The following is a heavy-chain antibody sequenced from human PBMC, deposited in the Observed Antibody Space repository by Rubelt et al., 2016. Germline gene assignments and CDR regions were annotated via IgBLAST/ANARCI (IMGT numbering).Heavy chain of an antibody. D-gene: IGHD1-26*01. J-gene: IGHJ3*02. Sequence: VRQPPGKGLEWIGEIYHSGSTNYNPSLKSRVTISVDKSKNQFSLKLSSVTAADTAVYYCARHIVGATGYDAFDIWGQGTMVTGSS. CDR2: IYHSGST. V-gene: IGHV4-4*02. CDR3: ARHIVGATGYDAFDI.